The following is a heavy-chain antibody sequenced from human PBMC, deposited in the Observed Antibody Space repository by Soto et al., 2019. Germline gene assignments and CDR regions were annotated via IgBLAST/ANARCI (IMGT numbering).Heavy chain of an antibody. Sequence: QVQLVESGGGVVQPGRSLRLSCAASGFTFSSYGMHWVRQAPGKGLEWVAVISYDGSNKYYADSVKGRFTISRDNSKNTLYLQMNSLRAEDTAVYYCARAVGYYDSSGYYPKRGWGQGTLVTVSS. CDR3: ARAVGYYDSSGYYPKRG. D-gene: IGHD3-22*01. CDR1: GFTFSSYG. J-gene: IGHJ4*02. CDR2: ISYDGSNK. V-gene: IGHV3-30*03.